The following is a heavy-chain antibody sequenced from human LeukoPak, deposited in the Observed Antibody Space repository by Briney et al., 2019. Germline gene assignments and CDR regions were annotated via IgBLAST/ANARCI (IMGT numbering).Heavy chain of an antibody. Sequence: GGSLRLSCAASGFTVSSNYMSWVRQAPGRGLEWVSVIYSGGSTYYADSVKGRFTISRDNSKNTLYLQMNSLRAEDTAVYYCARDPYGSGSYYMNYYYGMDVWGQGTTVTVSS. V-gene: IGHV3-66*01. D-gene: IGHD3-10*01. CDR2: IYSGGST. J-gene: IGHJ6*02. CDR1: GFTVSSNY. CDR3: ARDPYGSGSYYMNYYYGMDV.